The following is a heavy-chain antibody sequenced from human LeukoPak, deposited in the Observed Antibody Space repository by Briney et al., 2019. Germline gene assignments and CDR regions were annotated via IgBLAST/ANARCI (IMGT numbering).Heavy chain of an antibody. CDR2: ISGNGDTT. CDR3: AKASAMIVVVSKHFDY. J-gene: IGHJ4*02. CDR1: GFTFDSYG. D-gene: IGHD3-22*01. V-gene: IGHV3-23*01. Sequence: PGGSLRLSCVASGFTFDSYGMTWVRQAPGKGLEWVAGISGNGDTTYYADSVKGRLTVSRDNSENTLYLQMNSLRAEDTAVYYCAKASAMIVVVSKHFDYWGQGTLVTVSS.